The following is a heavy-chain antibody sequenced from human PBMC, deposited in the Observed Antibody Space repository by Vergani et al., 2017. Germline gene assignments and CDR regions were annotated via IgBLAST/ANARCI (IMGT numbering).Heavy chain of an antibody. CDR3: ARTYYDFWSGYYPLYYFDY. Sequence: QVQLQESGPGLVKPSETLFLTCTVAGGSISSYYWSWIRHPAGKGLEWIGRINTSGSTNYNPSLKSRVTMSVDTSKNLFSLKLSSVTGADAAEYYCARTYYDFWSGYYPLYYFDYWGQGTLVTVSS. CDR2: INTSGST. D-gene: IGHD3-3*01. CDR1: GGSISSYY. J-gene: IGHJ4*02. V-gene: IGHV4-4*07.